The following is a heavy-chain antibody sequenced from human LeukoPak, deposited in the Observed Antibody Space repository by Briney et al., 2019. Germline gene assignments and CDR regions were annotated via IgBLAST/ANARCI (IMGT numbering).Heavy chain of an antibody. Sequence: ASVKVSCKASGYTFTSYGISWVRQAPGQGLEWMGWISAYNGNTNYAQKLQGRVTMTTDTSTSTAYMELRSLRSDDTAAYYCARDPYDFWSGRYYYYYMDVWGKGTTVTVSS. CDR3: ARDPYDFWSGRYYYYYMDV. D-gene: IGHD3-3*01. V-gene: IGHV1-18*01. CDR1: GYTFTSYG. J-gene: IGHJ6*03. CDR2: ISAYNGNT.